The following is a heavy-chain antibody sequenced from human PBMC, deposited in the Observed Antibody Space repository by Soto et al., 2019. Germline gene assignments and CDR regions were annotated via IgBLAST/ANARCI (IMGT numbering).Heavy chain of an antibody. Sequence: GGSLRLSCAASGFTFSSYGMHWVRQAPGKGLEWVAVIWYDGSNKYYADSVKGRFTISRDNSKNTLYLQMNSLRAEDTAVYYCARDGTESGSYPVGFDYWGQGTLVTVSS. V-gene: IGHV3-33*01. J-gene: IGHJ4*02. D-gene: IGHD1-26*01. CDR3: ARDGTESGSYPVGFDY. CDR1: GFTFSSYG. CDR2: IWYDGSNK.